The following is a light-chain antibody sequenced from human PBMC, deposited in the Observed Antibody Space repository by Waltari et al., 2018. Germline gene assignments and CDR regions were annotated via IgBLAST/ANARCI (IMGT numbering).Light chain of an antibody. J-gene: IGLJ3*02. V-gene: IGLV2-23*02. CDR2: EVT. Sequence: QSALTQPASVSGSPGQLITLSCTGTSNDVGSYNLVSWYQQHPGKAPKFMIYEVTKRPSGVSDRFSGSKSGNTASLTISGLQAEDEADYYCCSYAGDTTWVFGGGTKLTVL. CDR3: CSYAGDTTWV. CDR1: SNDVGSYNL.